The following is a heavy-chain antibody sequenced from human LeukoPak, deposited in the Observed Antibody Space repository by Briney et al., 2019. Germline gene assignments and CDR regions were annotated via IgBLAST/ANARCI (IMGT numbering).Heavy chain of an antibody. CDR2: IYYSGST. V-gene: IGHV4-59*08. CDR3: ATYYYSCCYMDV. J-gene: IGHJ6*03. Sequence: PPETLSLPCTVSGGSISSYYWSWIRQPPGKGLEWIGYIYYSGSTNYNLSLKSRVTISVDTSKNQFSLKLSSVTAADTAVYYCATYYYSCCYMDVWGKGTMVTVSS. CDR1: GGSISSYY.